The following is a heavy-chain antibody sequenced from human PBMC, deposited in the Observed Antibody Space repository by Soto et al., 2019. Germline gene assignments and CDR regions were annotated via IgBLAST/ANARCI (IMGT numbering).Heavy chain of an antibody. CDR1: GGSISSGGYY. V-gene: IGHV4-31*03. Sequence: SETLSLTCTVSGGSISSGGYYWSWIRQHPGKGLEWIGYIYYSGSTYYNPSLKSRVTISVDTSKNQFSLKLSSVTAADTAVYYWARGSVVAGTLFDYWGQGTRVTVSS. CDR2: IYYSGST. CDR3: ARGSVVAGTLFDY. J-gene: IGHJ4*02. D-gene: IGHD2-15*01.